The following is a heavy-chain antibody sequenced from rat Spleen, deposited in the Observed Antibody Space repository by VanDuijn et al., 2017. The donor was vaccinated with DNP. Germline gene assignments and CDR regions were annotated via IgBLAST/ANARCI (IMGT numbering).Heavy chain of an antibody. D-gene: IGHD1-9*01. Sequence: QVQLRESGPGLVQPSQTLSLACTVSGFSLTNHHVHWVRQPPGKGLEWMGVIWTGGSTEYNSALKSRLSISRDTSKSQVFLKMNSLQTEDTATYYCARSYYGYKAYFDYWGQGVMVTVSS. CDR2: IWTGGST. CDR3: ARSYYGYKAYFDY. CDR1: GFSLTNHH. V-gene: IGHV2-43*01. J-gene: IGHJ2*01.